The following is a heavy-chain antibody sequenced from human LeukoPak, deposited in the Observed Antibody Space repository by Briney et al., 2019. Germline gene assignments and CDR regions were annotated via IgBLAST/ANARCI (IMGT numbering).Heavy chain of an antibody. CDR1: GFTFSSYS. Sequence: GGSLRLSCAASGFTFSSYSMNWVRQAPGKGLEWVSSISSSSSYIYYADSVKGRFTISRDNAKNSLYLQMNSLRAEDTAVYYCARDSHYDPDAFDIWGRGTMVTVSS. J-gene: IGHJ3*02. CDR2: ISSSSSYI. CDR3: ARDSHYDPDAFDI. D-gene: IGHD3-3*01. V-gene: IGHV3-21*01.